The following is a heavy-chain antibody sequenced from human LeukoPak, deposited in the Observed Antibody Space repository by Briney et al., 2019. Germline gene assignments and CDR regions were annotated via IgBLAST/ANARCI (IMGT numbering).Heavy chain of an antibody. CDR2: ISTYNGNT. V-gene: IGHV1-18*01. CDR1: GYTFITHS. J-gene: IGHJ4*02. D-gene: IGHD6-19*01. Sequence: ASVKVSCKASGYTFITHSISWVRQAPGQGLEWMGWISTYNGNTDYTQKFQGRVTMTRDMSTSTVYMELSSLRSDDTAVYYCARTDSSGWYSTQYYFDYWGQGTLVTVSS. CDR3: ARTDSSGWYSTQYYFDY.